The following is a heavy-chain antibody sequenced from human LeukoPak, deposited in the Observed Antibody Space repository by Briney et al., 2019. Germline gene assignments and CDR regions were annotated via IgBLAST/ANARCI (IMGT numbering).Heavy chain of an antibody. CDR1: GFTFTSYW. CDR3: ARGGYGMDV. Sequence: GGSLRLSCAASGFTFTSYWMHWVRQAPWKGLVWVSRINTDGSSTSYADSVKGRFTISRDNAKNTLYLQMNSLRADDTAVYYCARGGYGMDVWGQGTTVTVSS. D-gene: IGHD3-16*01. J-gene: IGHJ6*02. CDR2: INTDGSST. V-gene: IGHV3-74*01.